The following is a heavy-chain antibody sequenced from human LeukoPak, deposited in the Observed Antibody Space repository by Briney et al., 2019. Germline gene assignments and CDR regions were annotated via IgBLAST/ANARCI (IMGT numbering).Heavy chain of an antibody. CDR2: IYSGGST. J-gene: IGHJ4*02. CDR3: ARGISGSRSGLSLSY. D-gene: IGHD5-12*01. V-gene: IGHV3-53*01. Sequence: GSLRLSCAASGFTVSSNYMSWVRQAPGMGLEWVSVIYSGGSTYYADSVKGRFTISRDNSKNTLYLQMNSLRAEDTAVYYCARGISGSRSGLSLSYWGQGTLVIVSS. CDR1: GFTVSSNY.